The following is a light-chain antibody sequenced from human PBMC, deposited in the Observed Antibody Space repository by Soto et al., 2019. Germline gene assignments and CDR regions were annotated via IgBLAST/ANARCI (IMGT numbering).Light chain of an antibody. Sequence: EIVLTQSPVTLSLSPGERATLSCRASQSVRSNSFAWYQQKPGQAPRLLIYGASTRATGIPERFSGSGSGTDFTLTITRLEPEDFAVFYWQQYGRSPPTFGGGTNMEIK. CDR1: QSVRSNS. CDR2: GAS. V-gene: IGKV3-20*01. J-gene: IGKJ4*01. CDR3: QQYGRSPPT.